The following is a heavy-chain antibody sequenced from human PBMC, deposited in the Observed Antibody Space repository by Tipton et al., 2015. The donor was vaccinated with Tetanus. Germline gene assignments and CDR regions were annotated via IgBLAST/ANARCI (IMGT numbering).Heavy chain of an antibody. CDR2: MNPNSGNT. CDR1: GYTFTSYD. CDR3: ATNHYAWYYYYGMDV. D-gene: IGHD3-16*01. V-gene: IGHV1-8*01. J-gene: IGHJ6*02. Sequence: QSGAEVKKPGASVKVSCKASGYTFTSYDINWVRQATGQGLEWMGWMNPNSGNTGYAQKFQGRVTMTRNTSISTAYMELSSLRSEDTAVYYCATNHYAWYYYYGMDVWGQGTTVTVSS.